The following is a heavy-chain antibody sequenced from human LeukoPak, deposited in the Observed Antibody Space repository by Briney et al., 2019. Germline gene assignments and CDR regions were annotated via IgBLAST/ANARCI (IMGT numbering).Heavy chain of an antibody. CDR2: IRYSGST. CDR1: GWPFRVYY. CDR3: ARVSWGGDCFSATNAFDI. Sequence: PSETLSLTCAVCGWPFRVYYWSWLRQPPGKGLEWIGDIRYSGSTNYNPSLKSRVTISVDTSKNQFSLKLSSVTAADTAVHYCARVSWGGDCFSATNAFDIWGQGTVVTVSS. V-gene: IGHV4-59*01. J-gene: IGHJ3*02. D-gene: IGHD2-21*02.